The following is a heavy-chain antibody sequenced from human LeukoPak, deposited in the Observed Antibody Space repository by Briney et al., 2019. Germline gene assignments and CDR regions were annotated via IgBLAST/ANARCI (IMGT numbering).Heavy chain of an antibody. CDR1: GFTFSNYW. D-gene: IGHD3-22*01. V-gene: IGHV3-74*03. Sequence: GGSLRLSCAAAGFTFSNYWMHWVRQAPGKGLVWVAAIKTDGSDMQYADSVKGRFAISRDNAKNTVYLQMNSLRAEDTAVYYCARDLGQYYDTSDNWFDPWGQGTLVTVSS. CDR3: ARDLGQYYDTSDNWFDP. J-gene: IGHJ5*02. CDR2: IKTDGSDM.